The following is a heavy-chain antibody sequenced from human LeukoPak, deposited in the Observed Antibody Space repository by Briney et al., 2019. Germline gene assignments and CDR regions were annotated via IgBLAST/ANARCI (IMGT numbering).Heavy chain of an antibody. CDR2: MSGNGGYT. J-gene: IGHJ4*02. Sequence: GGSLRLSCGASGFTFRNYGMHWVRQAPGKGLEWVSVMSGNGGYTYYADSVKGRFTISRDNSKNTLYLQMNSLRAEDTAVYYCASDNKGTLDYWGQGTLVTVSS. D-gene: IGHD1-14*01. V-gene: IGHV3-23*01. CDR1: GFTFRNYG. CDR3: ASDNKGTLDY.